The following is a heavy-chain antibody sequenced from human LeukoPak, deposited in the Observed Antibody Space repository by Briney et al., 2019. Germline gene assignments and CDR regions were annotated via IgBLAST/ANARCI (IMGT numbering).Heavy chain of an antibody. J-gene: IGHJ3*02. D-gene: IGHD2-2*01. Sequence: GGSLRLSCAASGFTFSSYGMHWVRQAPGKGLEWVAFIRYDGSNKYYADSVKGRFTISRDNSENTLYLQMNSLRAEDTAVYYCANSIVVVPAATFALDIWGQGTMVTVSS. V-gene: IGHV3-30*02. CDR2: IRYDGSNK. CDR1: GFTFSSYG. CDR3: ANSIVVVPAATFALDI.